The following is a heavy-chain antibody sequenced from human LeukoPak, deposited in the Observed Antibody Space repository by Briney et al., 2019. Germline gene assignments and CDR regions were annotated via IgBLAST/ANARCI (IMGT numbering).Heavy chain of an antibody. CDR1: GFTFSSYS. Sequence: GGSLRLSCAASGFTFSSYSMNWVRQAPGKGLEWVSYISSSSSTIYYADSVKGRFTISRDNAKNSLYLQMNSLRAEDTAVYYCARDYDILTGFHYYFDYWGQGTLVTVSS. V-gene: IGHV3-48*04. J-gene: IGHJ4*02. D-gene: IGHD3-9*01. CDR2: ISSSSSTI. CDR3: ARDYDILTGFHYYFDY.